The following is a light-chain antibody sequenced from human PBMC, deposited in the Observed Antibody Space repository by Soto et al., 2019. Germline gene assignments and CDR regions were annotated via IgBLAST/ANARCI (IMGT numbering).Light chain of an antibody. CDR2: QDS. Sequence: SYELTQPPSVSVSPGQTASITCSGDKLGDKYACWYQQKPGQSPVLVIYQDSKRPSGIPERFSGSNSGNTATLTVSGLQAEDEADYHCSSYAGINTLVFGGGTKLTVL. V-gene: IGLV3-1*01. CDR1: KLGDKY. CDR3: SSYAGINTLV. J-gene: IGLJ2*01.